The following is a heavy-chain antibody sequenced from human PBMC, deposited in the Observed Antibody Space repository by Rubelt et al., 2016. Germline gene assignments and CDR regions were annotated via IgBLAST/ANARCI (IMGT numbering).Heavy chain of an antibody. CDR1: GYTFTSYY. V-gene: IGHV1-46*01. D-gene: IGHD3-3*01. Sequence: QVQLVQSGAEVKKPGASVKVSCKASGYTFTSYYMHWVRQAPGQGLEWMGIINPSGGSTSYAQKFQARVPMARETSTRTVYMELGGLRSGDTAVYYCAGSPRYDFEDNWFDPWGQGTLATVSS. J-gene: IGHJ5*02. CDR3: AGSPRYDFEDNWFDP. CDR2: INPSGGST.